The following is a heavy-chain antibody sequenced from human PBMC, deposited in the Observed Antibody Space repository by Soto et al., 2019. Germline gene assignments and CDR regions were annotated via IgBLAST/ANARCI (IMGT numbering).Heavy chain of an antibody. CDR1: GYTFTSYD. J-gene: IGHJ5*02. D-gene: IGHD1-26*01. V-gene: IGHV1-8*01. Sequence: QVQLVQSGAEVKKPGASVKVSCKASGYTFTSYDINWVRQATGQGLEWMGWMNPNSGNTGYAQKFQGRVPMTRNTTISTANMELGSLRAEDTAVYYGARGELEDWFDPWGQGTLVTVSS. CDR2: MNPNSGNT. CDR3: ARGELEDWFDP.